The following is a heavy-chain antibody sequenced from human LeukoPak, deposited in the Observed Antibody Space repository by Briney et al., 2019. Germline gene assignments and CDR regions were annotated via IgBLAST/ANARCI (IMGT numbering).Heavy chain of an antibody. J-gene: IGHJ5*02. Sequence: KPSETLSLTCTVSGGSISGYYWSWSRQPPGRGVEWIGNLYYMRGAWYKSSLKSRVTMSVDTSRNQFSLKLRSVTAADTAVYYCARHPYGSGRNWFDPWGQGTLVTVSP. V-gene: IGHV4-59*08. D-gene: IGHD6-19*01. CDR3: ARHPYGSGRNWFDP. CDR1: GGSISGYY. CDR2: LYYMRGA.